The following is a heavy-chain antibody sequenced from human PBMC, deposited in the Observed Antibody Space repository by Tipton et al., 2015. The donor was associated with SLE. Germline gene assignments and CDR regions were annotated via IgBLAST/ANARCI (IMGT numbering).Heavy chain of an antibody. CDR2: INEDGSAK. CDR1: GFSFTKAW. Sequence: SLRLSCTASGSASGFSFTKAWLFWVRQAPGKGLEWVANINEDGSAKNYVGSVRGRFTISRDNAKNSLYLQMNSLRAEDTAVYYCAGRAVVLGPGGDYMDVWGKGTTVTVSS. V-gene: IGHV3-7*01. J-gene: IGHJ6*03. D-gene: IGHD3-10*01. CDR3: AGRAVVLGPGGDYMDV.